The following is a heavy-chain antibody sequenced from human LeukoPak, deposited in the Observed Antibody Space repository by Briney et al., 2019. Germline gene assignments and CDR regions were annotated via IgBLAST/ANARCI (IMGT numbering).Heavy chain of an antibody. CDR1: GFTFSSYA. Sequence: QPGGSLRLSCAASGFTFSSYAMHWVRQAPGKGLEWVAVISYDGSNKYYADSVKGRFTISRDNSKNTLYLQMNSLRAEDTAVYYCARDLYSSRWYFNSAFDIWGQGTMVTVSS. CDR3: ARDLYSSRWYFNSAFDI. J-gene: IGHJ3*02. CDR2: ISYDGSNK. D-gene: IGHD6-13*01. V-gene: IGHV3-30*01.